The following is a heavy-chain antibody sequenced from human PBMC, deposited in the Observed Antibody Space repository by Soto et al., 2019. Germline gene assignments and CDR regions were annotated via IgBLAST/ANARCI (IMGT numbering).Heavy chain of an antibody. J-gene: IGHJ6*02. CDR2: TRNNANSYTT. CDR1: GFSLSDHY. CDR3: ARDSPTVVTWPDAYYGMDV. D-gene: IGHD4-17*01. Sequence: GGSLRLSCTASGFSLSDHYVDWVRQAPGEGLEWVGRTRNNANSYTTEYAASVRGRFTISRDDSRNSLYLQMNSLRAEDTAVYYCARDSPTVVTWPDAYYGMDVWGQGTTVTVSS. V-gene: IGHV3-72*01.